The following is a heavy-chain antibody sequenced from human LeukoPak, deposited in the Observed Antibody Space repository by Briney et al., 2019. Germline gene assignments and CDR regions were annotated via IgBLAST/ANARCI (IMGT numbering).Heavy chain of an antibody. CDR3: ARWGIAVAGTHYYYGMDV. Sequence: SQTPSLTCAISGDSVSSNSAAWNWIRQSPSRGLEWLGRTYYRSKWYNDYAVSVKSRITINPDTSKNQFSLQLNSVTPEDTAVYYCARWGIAVAGTHYYYGMDVWGKGTTVTVSS. V-gene: IGHV6-1*01. CDR1: GDSVSSNSAA. J-gene: IGHJ6*04. D-gene: IGHD6-19*01. CDR2: TYYRSKWYN.